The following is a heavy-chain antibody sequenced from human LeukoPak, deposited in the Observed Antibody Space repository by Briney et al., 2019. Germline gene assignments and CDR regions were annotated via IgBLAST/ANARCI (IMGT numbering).Heavy chain of an antibody. V-gene: IGHV4-39*01. CDR3: AKSGGYGLIDY. J-gene: IGHJ4*02. D-gene: IGHD1-26*01. Sequence: SETLSLTCAVSGAPISGRGYYWGWIPQPPGEGLGWIGNIYYSGSTYYNASLQSRVTISIDMSKNEFSLRLNSVTAADTAMYYCAKSGGYGLIDYWGQGTLVTVSS. CDR1: GAPISGRGYY. CDR2: IYYSGST.